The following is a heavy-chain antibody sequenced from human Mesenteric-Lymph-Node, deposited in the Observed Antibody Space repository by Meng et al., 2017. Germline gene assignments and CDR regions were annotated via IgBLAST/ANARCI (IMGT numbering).Heavy chain of an antibody. CDR3: ARDRSAFSNYFDY. D-gene: IGHD2/OR15-2a*01. J-gene: IGHJ4*02. CDR1: GGTLSSYA. Sequence: RLWQSGAGGKKPGSSVKASCKASGGTLSSYAISWVRQAPGQGLEWMGGIIPIFGTANYAQKFQGRVTITADESTSTAYMELSSLRSEDTAVYYCARDRSAFSNYFDYWGQGTLVTVSS. V-gene: IGHV1-69*01. CDR2: IIPIFGTA.